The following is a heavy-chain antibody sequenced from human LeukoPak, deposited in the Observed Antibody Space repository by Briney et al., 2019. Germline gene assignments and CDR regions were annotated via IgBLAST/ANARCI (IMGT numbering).Heavy chain of an antibody. V-gene: IGHV3-23*01. CDR2: IGGGGAAT. D-gene: IGHD6-19*01. J-gene: IGHJ4*02. CDR1: GFTFASHA. Sequence: GGSLRLSCAASGFTFASHAMSWVRQAPGKGLEWVSTIGGGGAATYYADSVKGRFTISRDNSKNTLYLQLNSLRADDTAVYYCAKPVTSTGGVDYWGQGTPVTVSS. CDR3: AKPVTSTGGVDY.